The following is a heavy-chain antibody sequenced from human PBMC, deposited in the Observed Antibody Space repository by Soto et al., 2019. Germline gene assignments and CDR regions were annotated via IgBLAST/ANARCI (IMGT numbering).Heavy chain of an antibody. J-gene: IGHJ5*02. CDR3: ARGPPGPGHNWFDP. V-gene: IGHV4-61*01. CDR2: IYYSGST. Sequence: QVQLQESGPGLVKPSETLSLTCTVSGGSVSSGRYYWSWIRQPPGKGLEWIGYIYYSGSTNYNPSLKSRVTISVDTSKNQFSLKLSSVTAADTAVYYCARGPPGPGHNWFDPWGQGTLVTVSS. CDR1: GGSVSSGRYY.